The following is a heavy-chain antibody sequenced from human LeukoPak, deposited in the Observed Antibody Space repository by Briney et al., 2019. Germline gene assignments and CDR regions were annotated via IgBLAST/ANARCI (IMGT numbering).Heavy chain of an antibody. V-gene: IGHV1-69*05. Sequence: SVKVSCKASGGTFSSYAISWVRQAPGQGLEWMGGIIPIFGTANYAQKFQGRVTITTDESTSTAYMELSSLRSEDTAVYYCASMPLAAAGTSAFDYWGQGTLVTVSS. J-gene: IGHJ4*02. D-gene: IGHD6-13*01. CDR3: ASMPLAAAGTSAFDY. CDR2: IIPIFGTA. CDR1: GGTFSSYA.